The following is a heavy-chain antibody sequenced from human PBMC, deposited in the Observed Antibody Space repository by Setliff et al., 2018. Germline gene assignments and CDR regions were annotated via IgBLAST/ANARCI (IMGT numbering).Heavy chain of an antibody. D-gene: IGHD6-25*01. CDR2: VFSGDSDT. Sequence: GESLKISCKGSGYRFTTYWIGRVRQMPGKDLEWMGIVFSGDSDTRYSPSFQGQVTMSADKSINTAYLQWSSLKASDTAMYYCARLGAPASHDAFDIWGQGTMVTVSS. V-gene: IGHV5-51*01. J-gene: IGHJ3*02. CDR3: ARLGAPASHDAFDI. CDR1: GYRFTTYW.